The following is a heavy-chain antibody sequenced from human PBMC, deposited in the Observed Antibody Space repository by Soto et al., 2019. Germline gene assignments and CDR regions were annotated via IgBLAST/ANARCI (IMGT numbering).Heavy chain of an antibody. Sequence: ASVKVSCKASGYTFTGYYMHWVRQAPGQGLEWMGWINPNSGGTNYAQKFQGWVTMTRDTSISTAYMELSRLRSDDTAVYYCARDRSGSYYYYYYYGMEVWGQGTTVTVSS. V-gene: IGHV1-2*04. CDR3: ARDRSGSYYYYYYYGMEV. J-gene: IGHJ6*02. D-gene: IGHD1-26*01. CDR2: INPNSGGT. CDR1: GYTFTGYY.